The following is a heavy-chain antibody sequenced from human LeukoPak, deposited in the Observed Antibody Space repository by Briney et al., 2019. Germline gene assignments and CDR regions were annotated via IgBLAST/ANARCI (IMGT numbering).Heavy chain of an antibody. Sequence: GGSLRLSCAASGFTVSGNYMSWVRQAPGKGLEWVSVIYSGGSTYYADSVKGRFTISRDNSKNTLYLQMSSLRAEDTALYYCAKRPLYCSTTTCLDSWGQGTLVTVSS. D-gene: IGHD2-2*01. CDR1: GFTVSGNY. CDR2: IYSGGST. CDR3: AKRPLYCSTTTCLDS. V-gene: IGHV3-66*01. J-gene: IGHJ4*02.